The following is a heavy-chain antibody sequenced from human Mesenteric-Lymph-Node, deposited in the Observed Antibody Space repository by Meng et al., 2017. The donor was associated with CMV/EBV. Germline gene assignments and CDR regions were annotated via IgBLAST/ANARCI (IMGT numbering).Heavy chain of an antibody. CDR3: ARDTHGYCSSTSCSDAFYI. D-gene: IGHD2-2*03. J-gene: IGHJ3*02. CDR2: ISSSSSYI. CDR1: GFTFSYYS. Sequence: GGSLRLSCAASGFTFSYYSMNWVRQAPGKGLEWVSSISSSSSYIYYADSVKGRFTISRDNAKNSLYLQMNSLRAEDTAVYYCARDTHGYCSSTSCSDAFYIWGQGTRVTVSS. V-gene: IGHV3-21*01.